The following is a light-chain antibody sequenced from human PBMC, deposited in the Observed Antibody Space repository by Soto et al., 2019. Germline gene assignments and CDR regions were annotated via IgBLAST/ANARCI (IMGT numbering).Light chain of an antibody. J-gene: IGKJ5*01. CDR2: AAS. Sequence: DIQMTQSPSSLSASVGDRVTITCRASQTISNYLNWYQQKPGKAPNLLIYAASRLQSGVPSRFSGSGSGTDFTLTIRSLQPEDFATYYCQQSYSPPPVTFGQGTQREIK. CDR1: QTISNY. V-gene: IGKV1-39*01. CDR3: QQSYSPPPVT.